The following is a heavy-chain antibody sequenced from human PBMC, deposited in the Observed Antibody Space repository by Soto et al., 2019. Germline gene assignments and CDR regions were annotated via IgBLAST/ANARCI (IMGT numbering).Heavy chain of an antibody. D-gene: IGHD6-19*01. CDR2: IYVYNGNT. V-gene: IGHV1-18*01. J-gene: IGHJ4*02. CDR1: GYIFTSYG. Sequence: QVQLVQSGAEVTKPGASLKVSCKTSGYIFTSYGVNCVRQAPGQGLEWMGWIYVYNGNTNYAQKFQDRLTLTTDTYTSTAYLELRNLRSDDTAVYYCETVTPYQRLVHIDYWGQGTLVTVSS. CDR3: ETVTPYQRLVHIDY.